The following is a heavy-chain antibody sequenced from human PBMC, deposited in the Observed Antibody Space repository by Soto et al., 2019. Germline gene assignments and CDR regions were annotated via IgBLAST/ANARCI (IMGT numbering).Heavy chain of an antibody. D-gene: IGHD6-13*01. Sequence: QVQLVQSGAEVKKPGSSVKVSCKASGGTFSSYAISWVRQAPGQGLEWMGGIISIFGTANYAQKYQGRVTITADESTSTAYMELSSLRSEDTAVYYCARDRPYSSSWIETYYYYGMDVWGQGTTVTVSS. V-gene: IGHV1-69*01. J-gene: IGHJ6*02. CDR1: GGTFSSYA. CDR2: IISIFGTA. CDR3: ARDRPYSSSWIETYYYYGMDV.